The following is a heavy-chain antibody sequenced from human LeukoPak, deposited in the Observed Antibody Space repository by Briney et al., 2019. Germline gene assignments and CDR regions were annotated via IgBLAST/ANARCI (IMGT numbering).Heavy chain of an antibody. CDR1: GFTFSSYS. D-gene: IGHD3-3*01. CDR2: ISSSSSYI. Sequence: PGGSLRLSCAASGFTFSSYSMNWVRQAPGKGLEWVSSISSSSSYIYYADSVKGRFTISRDNAKNSLYLQMNSLRAEDTAVYCCARDLYDFWSGYYYYYMDVWGKGTTVTVSS. CDR3: ARDLYDFWSGYYYYYMDV. J-gene: IGHJ6*03. V-gene: IGHV3-21*01.